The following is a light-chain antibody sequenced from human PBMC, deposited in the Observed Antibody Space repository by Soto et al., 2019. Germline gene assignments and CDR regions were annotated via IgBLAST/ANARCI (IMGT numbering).Light chain of an antibody. CDR2: EVS. J-gene: IGLJ1*01. CDR3: CSYAGGATYV. V-gene: IGLV2-23*02. Sequence: QSALTQPASVSGSPGQSITISCTGTISDVGTYNLVSWFQQHPGKAPKLMIFEVSERPSGVSNRFSGSKSGNAASLTISGLQAEDEADCYCCSYAGGATYVFGTGTKLTVL. CDR1: ISDVGTYNL.